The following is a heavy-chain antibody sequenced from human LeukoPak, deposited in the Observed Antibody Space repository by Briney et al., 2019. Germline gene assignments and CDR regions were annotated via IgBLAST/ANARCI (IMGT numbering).Heavy chain of an antibody. J-gene: IGHJ3*02. D-gene: IGHD3-3*01. V-gene: IGHV3-74*01. CDR1: GFTFSSYW. CDR3: ASAKPLTWFWSGSDAFDI. Sequence: GGSRRLSCAASGFTFSSYWMHWVRQAPGKGLVWVSRINTDGSSTSYADSVKGRFTISRDNAKNTLYLQMNSLRAEDTAVYYCASAKPLTWFWSGSDAFDIWGQGTMVTVSS. CDR2: INTDGSST.